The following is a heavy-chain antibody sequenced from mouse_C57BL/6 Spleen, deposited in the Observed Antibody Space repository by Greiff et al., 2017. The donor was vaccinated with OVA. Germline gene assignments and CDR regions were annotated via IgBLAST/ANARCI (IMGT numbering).Heavy chain of an antibody. CDR1: GYTFTDYY. J-gene: IGHJ4*01. Sequence: VQLQQPGPELVKPGASVKISCKASGYTFTDYYINWVKQRPGQGLEWIGWIYPGSGNTKYNEKFKGKATLTVDTSSSTAYMQVSSLTSEDSAVYFCAKDRISTVVAPYAMDYWGQGTSVTVSS. D-gene: IGHD1-1*01. V-gene: IGHV1-84*01. CDR3: AKDRISTVVAPYAMDY. CDR2: IYPGSGNT.